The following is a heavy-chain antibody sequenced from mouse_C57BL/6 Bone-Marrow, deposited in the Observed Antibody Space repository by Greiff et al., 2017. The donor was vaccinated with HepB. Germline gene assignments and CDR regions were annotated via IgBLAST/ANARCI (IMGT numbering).Heavy chain of an antibody. Sequence: QVQLQQPGAELVMPGASVKLSCKASGYTFTSYWMHWVKQRPGQGLEWIGEIDPSDSYTNYNQKFKGKSTLTVDKSSSTAYMQLSSLTSEDSAVYYCARPHYGSSFWFAYWGQGTLVTVSA. D-gene: IGHD1-1*01. CDR1: GYTFTSYW. J-gene: IGHJ3*01. V-gene: IGHV1-69*01. CDR3: ARPHYGSSFWFAY. CDR2: IDPSDSYT.